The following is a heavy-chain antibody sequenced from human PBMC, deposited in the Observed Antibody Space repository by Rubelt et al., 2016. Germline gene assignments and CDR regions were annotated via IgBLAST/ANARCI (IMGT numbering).Heavy chain of an antibody. CDR1: GFAFSIYA. J-gene: IGHJ4*02. V-gene: IGHV3-23*01. CDR2: ISSSGVST. Sequence: GGGLGQPGGSLRLSCTASGFAFSIYAMNWVRQAPGKGLEWVSAISSSGVSTYYIDSVRGRFTISRDNSKSTLYLQMDSLRAEDTAVYYCVKSGGPITMIDPFDYWGQGTLVTVSS. CDR3: VKSGGPITMIDPFDY. D-gene: IGHD3-22*01.